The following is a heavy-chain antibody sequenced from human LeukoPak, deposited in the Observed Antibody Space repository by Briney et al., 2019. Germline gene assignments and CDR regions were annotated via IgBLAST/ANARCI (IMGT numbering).Heavy chain of an antibody. CDR3: VRDSDRRSDC. CDR1: GFILSSYW. V-gene: IGHV3-7*05. CDR2: IKEGGSEK. D-gene: IGHD3-22*01. J-gene: IGHJ4*02. Sequence: PGGSLRLSCAASGFILSSYWMSWVRQAPGKRLEWVASIKEGGSEKYYVDSVKVRFTISRDSAKNSLYLQMNSLRVEDTAVYYCVRDSDRRSDCWGQGTLVTVSS.